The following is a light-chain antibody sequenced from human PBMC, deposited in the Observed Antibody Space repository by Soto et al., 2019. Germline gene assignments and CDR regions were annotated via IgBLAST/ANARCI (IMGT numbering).Light chain of an antibody. V-gene: IGKV1-5*01. CDR2: DAS. CDR1: QSISSW. CDR3: QQYNSYSGT. J-gene: IGKJ1*01. Sequence: DIPMTQSPSTLSASVGDRVTITCRASQSISSWLAWYQQKPGKAPKLLIYDASSLEGGVPSRFSGSGSGTEFTLTISSLQPDDFATYYCQQYNSYSGTFGQGTKVEIK.